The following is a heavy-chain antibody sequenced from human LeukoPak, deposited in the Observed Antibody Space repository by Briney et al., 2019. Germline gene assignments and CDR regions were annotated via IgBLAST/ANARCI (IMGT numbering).Heavy chain of an antibody. CDR3: ARGPPRSYYYYYYGMDV. D-gene: IGHD4-17*01. Sequence: SETLSLTCAVYGGSFSGYYWSWIRQPPGKGLEWIGEINHSGSTNYNPSLKSRVTISVDTSKNQFSLKLSSVAAADTAVYYCARGPPRSYYYYYYGMDVWGQGTTVTVPS. V-gene: IGHV4-34*01. CDR2: INHSGST. J-gene: IGHJ6*02. CDR1: GGSFSGYY.